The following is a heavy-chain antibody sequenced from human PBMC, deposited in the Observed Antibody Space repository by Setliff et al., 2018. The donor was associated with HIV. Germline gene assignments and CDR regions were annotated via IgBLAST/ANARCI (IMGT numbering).Heavy chain of an antibody. Sequence: SETLSLTCTVSGGSISSHYWSWIRQPPGKGLEWIGSIYYSGSTYYNPSLKSRVTISVDTSKNQFSLKLRSVTAADTAVYYCATRAIVVIPDYWGQGTLVTVSS. CDR2: IYYSGST. D-gene: IGHD3-22*01. J-gene: IGHJ4*02. CDR1: GGSISSHY. V-gene: IGHV4-59*05. CDR3: ATRAIVVIPDY.